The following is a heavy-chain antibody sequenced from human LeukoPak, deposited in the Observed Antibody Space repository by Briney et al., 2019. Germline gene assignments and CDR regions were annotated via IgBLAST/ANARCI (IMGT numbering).Heavy chain of an antibody. D-gene: IGHD3-3*01. CDR2: IKQDGSEK. V-gene: IGHV3-7*01. J-gene: IGHJ4*02. CDR1: GFTFSSYW. CDR3: ARAPRGFWSGYSPYYFDY. Sequence: GGSLRLSRAASGFTFSSYWMSWVRQAPGKGLEWVANIKQDGSEKYYVDSVKGRFTISRDNAKNSLYLQMNSLRAEDTAVYYCARAPRGFWSGYSPYYFDYWGQGTLVTVSS.